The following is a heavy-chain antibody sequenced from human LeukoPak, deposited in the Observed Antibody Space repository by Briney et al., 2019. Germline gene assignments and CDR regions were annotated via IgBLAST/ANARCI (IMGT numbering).Heavy chain of an antibody. CDR3: ARAFGGDTDY. D-gene: IGHD3-10*01. CDR1: GASIRSYY. J-gene: IGHJ4*02. CDR2: IYTSGSS. V-gene: IGHV4-4*07. Sequence: KPSGTLSLTCTVSGASIRSYYWTWIRQPAGKGLEWLGGIYTSGSSKYNPSLKSRVTMSLDTSKNQFSLKLFSVTAADTAVYYCARAFGGDTDYWGQGTLVTVSS.